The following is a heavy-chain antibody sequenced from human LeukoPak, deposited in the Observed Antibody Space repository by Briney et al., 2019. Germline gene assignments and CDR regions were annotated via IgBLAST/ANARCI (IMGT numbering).Heavy chain of an antibody. Sequence: GGSLRLSCVVSGFTFSSYAMGWVRQAPGKGLEWVSAISGSGGSTYYADSVKGRFTISRDNSKNTLYLQMNSLRAEDTAVYYCAKGSVAGTTFDYWGQGTLVTVSS. CDR2: ISGSGGST. D-gene: IGHD6-19*01. J-gene: IGHJ4*02. CDR3: AKGSVAGTTFDY. V-gene: IGHV3-23*01. CDR1: GFTFSSYA.